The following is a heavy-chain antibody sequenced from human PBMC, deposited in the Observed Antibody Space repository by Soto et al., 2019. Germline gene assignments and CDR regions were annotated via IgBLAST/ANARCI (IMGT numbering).Heavy chain of an antibody. CDR2: ISGSGGST. Sequence: EVQLLESGGGLVQPGGSLRLSCAASGFTFSSYAMSWVRQAPGKGLEWVSAISGSGGSTYYADSVKGRFTISRDNSQNTMYLQMNSLRAEDTAVYYCAKWKLLAVAGEGCDYWGQGTLVTVSS. CDR1: GFTFSSYA. J-gene: IGHJ4*02. CDR3: AKWKLLAVAGEGCDY. V-gene: IGHV3-23*01. D-gene: IGHD6-19*01.